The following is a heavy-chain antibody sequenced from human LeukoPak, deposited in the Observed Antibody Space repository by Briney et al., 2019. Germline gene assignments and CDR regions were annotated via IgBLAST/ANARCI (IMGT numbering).Heavy chain of an antibody. CDR3: ARDLSSSGKPARTYYYGSGSPSAFDI. Sequence: SETLSLTCTVSGGSISSSSYYWGWIRQPPGKGLEWIGSIYYSGSTYYNPSLKSRVTISVDTSKNQFSLKLSSVTAADTAVYYCARDLSSSGKPARTYYYGSGSPSAFDIWGQGTMVTVSS. J-gene: IGHJ3*02. V-gene: IGHV4-39*07. D-gene: IGHD3-10*01. CDR1: GGSISSSSYY. CDR2: IYYSGST.